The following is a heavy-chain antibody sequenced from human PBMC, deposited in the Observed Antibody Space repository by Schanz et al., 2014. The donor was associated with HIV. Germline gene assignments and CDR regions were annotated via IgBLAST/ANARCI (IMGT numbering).Heavy chain of an antibody. CDR1: GFTFSDAW. D-gene: IGHD3-10*01. J-gene: IGHJ4*02. Sequence: EVQLVESGGGLAKPGGSLRVSCATSGFTFSDAWMSWVRQAPGKGLEWVASIKQDGGEKHYVASVKGRFTISRDNVKNSLYLQMSSLRAEDTAVYYCARDSGPGSYWGQGTLVTVSS. CDR3: ARDSGPGSY. V-gene: IGHV3-7*01. CDR2: IKQDGGEK.